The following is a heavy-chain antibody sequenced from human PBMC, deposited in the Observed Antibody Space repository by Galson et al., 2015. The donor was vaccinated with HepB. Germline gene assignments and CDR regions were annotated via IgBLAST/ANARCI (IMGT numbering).Heavy chain of an antibody. CDR3: ARSATVLSPWAFDY. J-gene: IGHJ4*02. Sequence: TLSLTCTVSGGSISSGTYYWNWIRQPAGKGLEWIGRIYTGGSINYNPSLKSRVTMSEDTSKNQFSLELRSVTAADTAVYYCARSATVLSPWAFDYWGQGALVTVSS. CDR1: GGSISSGTYY. CDR2: IYTGGSI. V-gene: IGHV4-61*02. D-gene: IGHD4-17*01.